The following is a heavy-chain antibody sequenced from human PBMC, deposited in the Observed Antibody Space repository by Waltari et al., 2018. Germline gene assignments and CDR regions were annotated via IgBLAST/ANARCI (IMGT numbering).Heavy chain of an antibody. V-gene: IGHV1-18*01. D-gene: IGHD3-10*01. CDR3: ATLYTTRTYYYGSGSFYAFDI. Sequence: QVQLVQSGAEVKKPGASVKVSCKASGYTFTSYGISWVRQAPGQGLEWMGWISADNGNKNYAQKLKGRVTMTTDTYTSTAYMELRSLRSDDTAVYYCATLYTTRTYYYGSGSFYAFDIWGQGTMVTVSS. CDR1: GYTFTSYG. J-gene: IGHJ3*02. CDR2: ISADNGNK.